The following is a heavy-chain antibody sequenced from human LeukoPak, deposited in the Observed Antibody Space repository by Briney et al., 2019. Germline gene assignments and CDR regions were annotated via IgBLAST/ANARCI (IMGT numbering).Heavy chain of an antibody. CDR2: INPNSGGT. Sequence: ASVKVSCKASGYTFTGYYMHWVRQAPGQGLEWMGWINPNSGGTNYAQKFQGRVTMTRDTSISTAYMELSRLRSDDTAVYYCARDRGVYYYYRDVGGKGTRVPVP. J-gene: IGHJ6*03. CDR3: ARDRGVYYYYRDV. D-gene: IGHD3-10*01. V-gene: IGHV1-2*02. CDR1: GYTFTGYY.